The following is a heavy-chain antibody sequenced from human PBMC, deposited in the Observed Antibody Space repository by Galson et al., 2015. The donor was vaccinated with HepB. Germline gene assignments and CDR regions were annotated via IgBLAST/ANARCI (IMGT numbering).Heavy chain of an antibody. CDR3: AKDVNYDSSEGFDI. CDR1: GFTFSSYA. J-gene: IGHJ3*02. V-gene: IGHV3-23*01. CDR2: ISGGGGNR. D-gene: IGHD3-22*01. Sequence: SLRLSCAASGFTFSSYAMSWVRQAPEKGLDWVSAISGGGGNRYHADSVKGRFTISRDNSKNTLYLQMNSLRAKDTAVYYCAKDVNYDSSEGFDIWGQGTMVTVSS.